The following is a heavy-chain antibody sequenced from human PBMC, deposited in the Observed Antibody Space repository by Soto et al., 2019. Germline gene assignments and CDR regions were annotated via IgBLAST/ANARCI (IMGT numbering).Heavy chain of an antibody. CDR1: GFTFSGYW. CDR3: VRDNQGGD. J-gene: IGHJ4*02. Sequence: PGGSLRLSCTASGFTFSGYWMIWVRQAPGKGLEWVASIKRDGSGKFYVDSVEGRFTISRDNARNSLSLQMNNLRVDDTALYYCVRDNQGGDWGQGTLVTVSS. D-gene: IGHD2-21*01. V-gene: IGHV3-7*05. CDR2: IKRDGSGK.